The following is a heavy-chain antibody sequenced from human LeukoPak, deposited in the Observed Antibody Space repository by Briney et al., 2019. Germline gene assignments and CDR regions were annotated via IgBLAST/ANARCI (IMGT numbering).Heavy chain of an antibody. CDR2: IKQDGSEK. V-gene: IGHV3-7*01. Sequence: GGPLRLFCAASGFTFSSHWVSWVREAPGKALEWVANIKQDGSEKYYVDSEKGRFTISSDNAKNSLYLQMSSLRAEDTAVYYCARAYYYDSSGYFVLWGQGTLVTVSS. CDR3: ARAYYYDSSGYFVL. J-gene: IGHJ4*02. D-gene: IGHD3-22*01. CDR1: GFTFSSHW.